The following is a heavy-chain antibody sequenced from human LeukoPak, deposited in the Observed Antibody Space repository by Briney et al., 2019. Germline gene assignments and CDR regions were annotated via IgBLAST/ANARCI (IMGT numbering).Heavy chain of an antibody. CDR3: AKCNRYYYDSSGYSAADY. CDR1: GFTFTIFG. J-gene: IGHJ4*02. CDR2: IDARSGIT. D-gene: IGHD3-22*01. Sequence: PGGSLRLSCAASGFTFTIFGLNWVRQAPGKGPEWVSYIDARSGITYYADSVQGRFTISRDNSKNTLYLQMNSLRAEDTAVYYCAKCNRYYYDSSGYSAADYWGQGTLVTVSS. V-gene: IGHV3-48*01.